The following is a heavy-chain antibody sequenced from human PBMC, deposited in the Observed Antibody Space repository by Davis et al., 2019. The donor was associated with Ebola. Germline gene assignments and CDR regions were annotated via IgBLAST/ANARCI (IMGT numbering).Heavy chain of an antibody. D-gene: IGHD6-19*01. V-gene: IGHV3-30-3*01. Sequence: GESLKISCAASGFTFSGYAMHWVRQAPGKGLEWVAVISYDGSNKYYADSVKGRFTISRDNSKNTLYLQMNSLRAEDTAVYYCARDTFGAVAGIFDYWGQGTLVTVSS. CDR1: GFTFSGYA. CDR2: ISYDGSNK. J-gene: IGHJ4*02. CDR3: ARDTFGAVAGIFDY.